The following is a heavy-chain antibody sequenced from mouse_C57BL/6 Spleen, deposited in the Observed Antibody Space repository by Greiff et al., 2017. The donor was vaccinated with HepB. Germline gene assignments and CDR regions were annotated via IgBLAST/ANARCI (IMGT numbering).Heavy chain of an antibody. CDR3: ARTSFYNCYSPFAY. J-gene: IGHJ3*01. V-gene: IGHV1-80*01. Sequence: QVQLQQSGAELVKPGASVKISCKASGYAFSSYWMNWVKQRPGKGLEWIGQIYPGDGDTNYNGKFKGKATLTADKSSSTAYMQLSSLTSDDSAVYFCARTSFYNCYSPFAYWGQGTPVTVSA. D-gene: IGHD2-3*01. CDR1: GYAFSSYW. CDR2: IYPGDGDT.